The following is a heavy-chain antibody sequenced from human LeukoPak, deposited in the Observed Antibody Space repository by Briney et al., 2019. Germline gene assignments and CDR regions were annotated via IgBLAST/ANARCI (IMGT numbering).Heavy chain of an antibody. V-gene: IGHV3-48*03. CDR1: GFTFSSYE. Sequence: GGSLRLSCAASGFTFSSYEMNSVRQAPGKGLEWVSYISSSGSTIYYADSVKGRFTISRDNAKNSLYLQMNSLRAEDTAVYYCARKTKNGVDAFDIWGQGTMVTVSS. CDR2: ISSSGSTI. J-gene: IGHJ3*02. CDR3: ARKTKNGVDAFDI. D-gene: IGHD2-8*01.